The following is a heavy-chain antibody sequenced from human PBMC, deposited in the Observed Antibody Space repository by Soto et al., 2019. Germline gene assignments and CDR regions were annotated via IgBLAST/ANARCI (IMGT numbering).Heavy chain of an antibody. D-gene: IGHD3-3*01. J-gene: IGHJ3*02. CDR3: ARASNYDFWSGYTKFAFDI. V-gene: IGHV3-7*01. Sequence: GGSLRLSCAASGFTFSSYWMSWVRQAPGKGLEWVANIKQDGSEKYYVDSVKGRFTISRDNAKNSLYLQMNSLRAEDTAVYYCARASNYDFWSGYTKFAFDIWGQGTMVTVSS. CDR1: GFTFSSYW. CDR2: IKQDGSEK.